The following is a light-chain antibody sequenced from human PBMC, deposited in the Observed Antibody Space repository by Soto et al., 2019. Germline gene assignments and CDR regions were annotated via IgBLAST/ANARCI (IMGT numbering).Light chain of an antibody. CDR3: QQRTNWPTST. J-gene: IGKJ5*01. CDR2: DAS. Sequence: EIVLTQSPATLSLSPGERATLSCRASQNVRSYLAWYQQKPGQAPRLLIHDASSRATGIPDRFSGSGSGTDFTLTIRILEPEDSAVYYCQQRTNWPTSTFGQGTRLEIK. V-gene: IGKV3-11*01. CDR1: QNVRSY.